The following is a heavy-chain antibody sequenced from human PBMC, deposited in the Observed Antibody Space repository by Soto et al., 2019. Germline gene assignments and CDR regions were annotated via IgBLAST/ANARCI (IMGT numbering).Heavy chain of an antibody. D-gene: IGHD1-26*01. CDR1: GFTFSAYS. CDR2: ITSSSTYI. J-gene: IGHJ3*02. Sequence: RLSCVASGFTFSAYSMSWVRQAPGQGLEWVSSITSSSTYIYYTRSVEGRFTISRDDAKNSLHLQMNSLRAEDTAVYYCAREGGGSLAFDIWGQGTMVTVSS. V-gene: IGHV3-21*04. CDR3: AREGGGSLAFDI.